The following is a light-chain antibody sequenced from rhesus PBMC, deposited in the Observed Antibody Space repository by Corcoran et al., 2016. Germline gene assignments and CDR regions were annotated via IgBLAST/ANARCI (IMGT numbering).Light chain of an antibody. J-gene: IGKJ1*01. Sequence: EIVMTQSPATLSLSPGETATLSCRASESVGSYLAWYQQKPGPAPQLLVHSASFRATGIPDRFSGSGSRTEVTLTVSSLEPDAVGVYHYQLYNDLLPTFGQGTKVEIK. CDR1: ESVGSY. CDR3: QLYNDLLPT. CDR2: SAS. V-gene: IGKV3-40*03.